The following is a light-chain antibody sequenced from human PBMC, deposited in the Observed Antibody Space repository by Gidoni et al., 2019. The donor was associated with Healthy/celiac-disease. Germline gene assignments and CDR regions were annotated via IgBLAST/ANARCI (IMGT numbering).Light chain of an antibody. CDR3: QSYDSSPRVV. J-gene: IGLJ2*01. V-gene: IGLV1-40*01. CDR1: SSNIGAGYD. Sequence: QSVLTQPPSVSGAPGQGVTISCTGSSSNIGAGYDVHWYQQLPGTAPNLLIYGNSNRPSGVPDRFSGSKSGTSASLAITGLQAEDEADYYCQSYDSSPRVVFGGGTKLTVL. CDR2: GNS.